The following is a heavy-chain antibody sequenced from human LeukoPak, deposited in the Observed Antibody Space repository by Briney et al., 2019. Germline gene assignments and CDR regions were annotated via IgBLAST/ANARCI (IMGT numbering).Heavy chain of an antibody. D-gene: IGHD2-21*01. CDR1: GFSMSNHW. CDR3: IRDGALWRLDY. V-gene: IGHV3-74*03. J-gene: IGHJ4*02. CDR2: IDERGKNT. Sequence: PGGSLRLSCVASGFSMSNHWMHWVRLAPGKGLVWVSRIDERGKNTMYADSVKGRFSISKDNAKNTVNLQMNSLRAEDTGVYYCIRDGALWRLDYWGRGTLVTVSS.